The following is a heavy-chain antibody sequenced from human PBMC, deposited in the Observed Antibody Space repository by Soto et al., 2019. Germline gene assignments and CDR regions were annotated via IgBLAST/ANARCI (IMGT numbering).Heavy chain of an antibody. D-gene: IGHD3-10*01. Sequence: QVQMVQSGAEVKKPGSSARVSCKVSGGTFSRHSISWVRQAPGQALEWMGGIIPIFDATQYAQKFQGRLTIPADESMTSFLMDLSGLSPEETAIYYCARDLTSVRGSWGQGTQVNVS. J-gene: IGHJ4*02. CDR3: ARDLTSVRGS. CDR1: GGTFSRHS. V-gene: IGHV1-69*01. CDR2: IIPIFDAT.